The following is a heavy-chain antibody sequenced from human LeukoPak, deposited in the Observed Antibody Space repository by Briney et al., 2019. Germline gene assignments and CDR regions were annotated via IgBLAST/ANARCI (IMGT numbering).Heavy chain of an antibody. D-gene: IGHD2-15*01. CDR2: INHSGST. Sequence: SETLSLTCAVYGGSFSGYSWTWLRQPPGKGLEWIGEINHSGSTNYNPSLKSRVTISVDTSKNQFSLKLSSVTAADTAVYYCARDVIALNWFDPWGQGTLVTVSS. CDR3: ARDVIALNWFDP. J-gene: IGHJ5*02. V-gene: IGHV4-34*01. CDR1: GGSFSGYS.